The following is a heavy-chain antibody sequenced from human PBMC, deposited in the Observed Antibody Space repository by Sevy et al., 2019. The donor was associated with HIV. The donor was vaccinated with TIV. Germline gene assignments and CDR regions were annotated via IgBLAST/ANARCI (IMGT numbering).Heavy chain of an antibody. D-gene: IGHD3-10*01. CDR1: GGSVSSGSYY. Sequence: SETLSLTCTVSGGSVSSGSYYWSWIRQPPGKGLEWIGYIYYSGSTNYNPSLKSRVIISVDTSKNQFSLKLSSVTAADTAVYYCARFAGLVWFGELVPYYFDYWGQGTLVTVSS. V-gene: IGHV4-61*01. CDR3: ARFAGLVWFGELVPYYFDY. J-gene: IGHJ4*02. CDR2: IYYSGST.